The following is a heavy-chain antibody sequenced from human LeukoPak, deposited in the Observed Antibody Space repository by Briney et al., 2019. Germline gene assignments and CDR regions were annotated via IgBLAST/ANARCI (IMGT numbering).Heavy chain of an antibody. CDR3: ASRSSSGYSYGYREDY. D-gene: IGHD5-18*01. V-gene: IGHV4-39*01. J-gene: IGHJ4*02. CDR2: IYYSGST. Sequence: SETLSLTCTVSGGSISSSSYYWGWIRQPPGKGLEWIVSIYYSGSTYYNPSLKSRVTISVDTSKNQFSLKLSSVTAADTAVYYCASRSSSGYSYGYREDYWGQGTLVTVSS. CDR1: GGSISSSSYY.